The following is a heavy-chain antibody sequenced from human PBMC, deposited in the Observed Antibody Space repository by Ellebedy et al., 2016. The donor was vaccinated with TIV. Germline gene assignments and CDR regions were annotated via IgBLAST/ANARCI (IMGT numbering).Heavy chain of an antibody. CDR2: IKSKTDGGTT. Sequence: GESLKISCAASGFDVSDVWMSWVRQAPGKGLEWVGRIKSKTDGGTTDYAAPVKGRFTISRDDSENTLYLQMNSLKTEDAAMYYCTTDRWNPTTAVQFDYWGQGTLVTVSS. V-gene: IGHV3-15*01. CDR1: GFDVSDVW. J-gene: IGHJ4*02. D-gene: IGHD4-23*01. CDR3: TTDRWNPTTAVQFDY.